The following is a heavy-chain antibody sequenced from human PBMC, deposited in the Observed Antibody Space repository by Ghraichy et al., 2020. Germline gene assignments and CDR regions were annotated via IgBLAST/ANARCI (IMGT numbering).Heavy chain of an antibody. Sequence: SETLSLTCAVYGGSFSGYYWSWIRQPTGKGLEWIGEINHSGSTNYNPSLKSRVTISVDTSKNQFSLKLRSVTAADTAVYYCARGQQLVLGYFQHWGQGTLVTVSS. V-gene: IGHV4-34*01. J-gene: IGHJ1*01. CDR1: GGSFSGYY. CDR3: ARGQQLVLGYFQH. D-gene: IGHD6-13*01. CDR2: INHSGST.